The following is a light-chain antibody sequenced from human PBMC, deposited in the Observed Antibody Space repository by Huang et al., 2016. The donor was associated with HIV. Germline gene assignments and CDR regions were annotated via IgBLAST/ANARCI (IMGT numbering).Light chain of an antibody. J-gene: IGKJ1*01. CDR1: QSLLYNSNNKNY. CDR3: HQYYATGT. CDR2: WAS. Sequence: DIVMTQSPDSLAVSLGERATINCKSSQSLLYNSNNKNYLAWYQQKPGQPPKLLIYWASTRESGVPDRFSGSGSETDFTLTISSLQAEDVAVYYCHQYYATGTFGQGTKVEI. V-gene: IGKV4-1*01.